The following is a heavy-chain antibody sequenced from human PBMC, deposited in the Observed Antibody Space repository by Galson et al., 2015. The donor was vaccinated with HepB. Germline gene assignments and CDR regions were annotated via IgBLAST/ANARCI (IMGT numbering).Heavy chain of an antibody. V-gene: IGHV3-74*01. J-gene: IGHJ3*02. CDR3: ARAPRGYMVRGSDDALDI. CDR2: INSDGSST. Sequence: SLRLSCAASGFTFSSYWMHWVRQAPGKGLVWVSRINSDGSSTSYADSVKGRFTISRDNAKNTLYLQMNSLRAEDTAVYYCARAPRGYMVRGSDDALDIWGQGTMVTVSS. CDR1: GFTFSSYW. D-gene: IGHD3-10*01.